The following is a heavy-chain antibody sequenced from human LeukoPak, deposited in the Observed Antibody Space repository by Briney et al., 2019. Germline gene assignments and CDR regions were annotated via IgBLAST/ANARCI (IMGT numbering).Heavy chain of an antibody. CDR2: ISSSSSYI. V-gene: IGHV3-21*01. CDR1: GFTFSSYS. Sequence: GGSLRLSCAASGFTFSSYSMNWVRQAPGKGLEWVSSISSSSSYIYYADSVKGRFTISRDNAKNSLYLQMNSLRAGDTAVYYCARPYCSSTSCYRYFDLWGRGTLVTVSS. J-gene: IGHJ2*01. CDR3: ARPYCSSTSCYRYFDL. D-gene: IGHD2-2*02.